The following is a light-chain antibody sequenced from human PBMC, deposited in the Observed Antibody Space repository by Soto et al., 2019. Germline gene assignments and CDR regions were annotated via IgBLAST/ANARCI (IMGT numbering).Light chain of an antibody. V-gene: IGKV4-1*01. Sequence: DIVMTQSPASLAVSLGERATINCKSSQSVLYSSNNKNYLAWYQQKPGQPPKLLIYWASTRESGVPDRFSGSGSGTDFTLTISSLQAEDVAVYCCQQYYSTPLTFGGGTEVEIK. CDR1: QSVLYSSNNKNY. J-gene: IGKJ4*01. CDR2: WAS. CDR3: QQYYSTPLT.